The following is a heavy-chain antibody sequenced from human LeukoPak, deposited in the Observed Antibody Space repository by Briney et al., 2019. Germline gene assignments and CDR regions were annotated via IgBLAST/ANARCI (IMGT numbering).Heavy chain of an antibody. J-gene: IGHJ4*02. CDR3: ANAGGDGYNPVWYFDY. CDR2: ISGSGGST. D-gene: IGHD5-24*01. Sequence: GGSLRLSCAASGFTFSSYAMSWVRQAPGKGLEWVSAISGSGGSTHYADSVKGRFTISRDNSKDTLYLQMNSLRAEDTAVYYCANAGGDGYNPVWYFDYWGQGTLVTVSS. CDR1: GFTFSSYA. V-gene: IGHV3-23*01.